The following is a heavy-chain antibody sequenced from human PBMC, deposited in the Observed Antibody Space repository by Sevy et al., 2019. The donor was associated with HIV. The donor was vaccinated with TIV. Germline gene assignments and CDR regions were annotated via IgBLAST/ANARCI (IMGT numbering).Heavy chain of an antibody. CDR2: IKQDGSEK. J-gene: IGHJ6*02. CDR3: ARDLTAPYYYYGMDV. CDR1: GFTFSSFF. D-gene: IGHD1-20*01. V-gene: IGHV3-7*01. Sequence: GGSLRLPCAASGFTFSSFFMSWVRQAPGKGLEWVANIKQDGSEKYYVDSVKGRFTISRDNARNSVYLLMNSLRAEDTGVYYCARDLTAPYYYYGMDVWGQGTMVTVSS.